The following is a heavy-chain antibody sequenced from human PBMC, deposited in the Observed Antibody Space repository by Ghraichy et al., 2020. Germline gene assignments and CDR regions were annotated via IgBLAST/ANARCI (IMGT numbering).Heavy chain of an antibody. D-gene: IGHD3-10*01. CDR1: GFTFSSYN. Sequence: GESLNISCAASGFTFSSYNMNWVRQAPGKGLEWVSYISSSSSTIYYADSVKGRFTISRDNAKNSLYLQMNSLRDEDTAVYYCARDLWFGESFPRLLDYWGQGTLVTVSS. J-gene: IGHJ4*02. V-gene: IGHV3-48*02. CDR3: ARDLWFGESFPRLLDY. CDR2: ISSSSSTI.